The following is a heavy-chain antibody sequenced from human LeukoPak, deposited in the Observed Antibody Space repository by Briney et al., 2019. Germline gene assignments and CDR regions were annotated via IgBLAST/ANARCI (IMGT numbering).Heavy chain of an antibody. J-gene: IGHJ4*02. Sequence: ASVKVSCKASGYTFTGYYIHWVRQAPGQGLEWMAIFNPSGGSTTYAQRFQGRVTMTRDTSISTAYMDLTRLASDDTAVYYCARGELLVDYWGQGTLVTVSS. D-gene: IGHD3-10*01. V-gene: IGHV1-2*02. CDR1: GYTFTGYY. CDR3: ARGELLVDY. CDR2: FNPSGGST.